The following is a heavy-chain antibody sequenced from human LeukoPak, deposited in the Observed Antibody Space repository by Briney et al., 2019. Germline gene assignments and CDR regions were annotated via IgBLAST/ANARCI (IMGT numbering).Heavy chain of an antibody. CDR1: GYTFTSYG. V-gene: IGHV1-18*04. CDR3: ARDYVWGSYTGY. Sequence: ASVQVFCKASGYTFTSYGISWGRQAPGQGLEWMGWISGYNGNTNYAQKLQGRVTMTTDTSTSTAYMELRRLRSDDTAVYYCARDYVWGSYTGYWGQGTLVTVSS. J-gene: IGHJ4*02. CDR2: ISGYNGNT. D-gene: IGHD3-16*01.